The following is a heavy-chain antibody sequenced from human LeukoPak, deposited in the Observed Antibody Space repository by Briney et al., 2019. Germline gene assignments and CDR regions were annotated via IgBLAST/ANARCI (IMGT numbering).Heavy chain of an antibody. V-gene: IGHV3-53*01. D-gene: IGHD3-10*01. Sequence: GGSLRLSCAASGFTVSSNYMSWVRQAPGKGLEWVSVIYSGGSTYYAGSVKGRFTISRDNSKNTLYLQMNSLRAEDTAVYYCARGVVRGVIIEDYWGQGTLVTVSS. CDR2: IYSGGST. CDR3: ARGVVRGVIIEDY. J-gene: IGHJ4*02. CDR1: GFTVSSNY.